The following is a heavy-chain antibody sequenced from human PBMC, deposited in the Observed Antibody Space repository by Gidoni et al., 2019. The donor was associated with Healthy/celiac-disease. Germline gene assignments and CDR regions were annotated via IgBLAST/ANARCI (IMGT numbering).Heavy chain of an antibody. Sequence: EVQLLESAGGLVQPGGSLRLSCPASGFTFSSLSISLFPRAPGQGLEWVSGSSGSGGSTYYADSVKGRFTSSRDKSKNTLYLQMNSLRAEDTAVYYCAKDRYCSGGSCYADYYYYGMDVWGQGTTVTVSS. V-gene: IGHV3-23*01. D-gene: IGHD2-15*01. J-gene: IGHJ6*02. CDR2: SSGSGGST. CDR1: GFTFSSLS. CDR3: AKDRYCSGGSCYADYYYYGMDV.